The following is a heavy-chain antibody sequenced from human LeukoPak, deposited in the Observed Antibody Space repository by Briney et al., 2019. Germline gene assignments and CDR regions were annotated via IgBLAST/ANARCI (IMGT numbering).Heavy chain of an antibody. CDR3: AGMRITTPTVRTLDY. CDR1: GGSISGDH. D-gene: IGHD1-14*01. J-gene: IGHJ4*02. CDR2: IYYSGNT. Sequence: SETLSLTCTVSGGSISGDHWNWIRQPPGKGLEWIGNIYYSGNTNYNPSLKSRVTISVDTSKNQFSLKLSSVTAADTAVYYCAGMRITTPTVRTLDYWGQGTLVTVSS. V-gene: IGHV4-59*01.